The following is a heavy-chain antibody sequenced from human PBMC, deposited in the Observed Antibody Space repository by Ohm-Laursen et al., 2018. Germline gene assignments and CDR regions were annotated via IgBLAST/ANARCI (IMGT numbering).Heavy chain of an antibody. V-gene: IGHV3-48*01. D-gene: IGHD6-19*01. J-gene: IGHJ5*02. Sequence: SLRLSCSASGFTFSSFGMNWVRQAPGKGLEWVSYIGSISSVTYYGDSVKGRFTISRDNAKNTLYLQMDSLRAEDTALYYCAKADSIAVAGNVPTLFDPWGQGTLVTVSS. CDR3: AKADSIAVAGNVPTLFDP. CDR1: GFTFSSFG. CDR2: IGSISSVT.